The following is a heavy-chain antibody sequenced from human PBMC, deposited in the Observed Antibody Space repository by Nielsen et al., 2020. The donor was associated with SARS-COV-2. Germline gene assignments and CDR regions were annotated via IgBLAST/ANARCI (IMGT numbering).Heavy chain of an antibody. D-gene: IGHD5-18*01. CDR1: GFTFSSYS. J-gene: IGHJ6*02. Sequence: GESLKISCAASGFTFSSYSMTWVRQAPGKGLEWVSYISNSSSTIYYADSVKGRFTISRDNSKNTLYLQMSSLRAEDTAVYYCVKDLEYSYGYGFFSDGMDVWGQGTTVTVSS. CDR2: ISNSSSTI. V-gene: IGHV3-48*01. CDR3: VKDLEYSYGYGFFSDGMDV.